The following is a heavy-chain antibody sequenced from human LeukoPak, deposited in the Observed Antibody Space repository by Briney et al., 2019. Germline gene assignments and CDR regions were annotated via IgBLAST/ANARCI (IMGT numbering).Heavy chain of an antibody. CDR2: IIPIFGTA. Sequence: SVKVSCKASGGTFSRHAISWVRQAPGQGLEWMGGIIPIFGTANYAQKFRGRVTITADESTTTASMELSSLRSEDTAVYYCARLLDLTFDYWGQGTLVTVSS. D-gene: IGHD1-7*01. J-gene: IGHJ4*02. CDR1: GGTFSRHA. V-gene: IGHV1-69*01. CDR3: ARLLDLTFDY.